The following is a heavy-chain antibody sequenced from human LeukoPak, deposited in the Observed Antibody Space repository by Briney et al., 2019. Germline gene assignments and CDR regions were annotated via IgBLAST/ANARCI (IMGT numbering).Heavy chain of an antibody. CDR3: SRAEWHGMDV. Sequence: ASVKVSFKGSGYTFNSYYMHWVRQAPGQGLEWMGIINPSGGSTSYAQKFQGRVTMTRDTSTSTVYMELSSLRSEDTAVYYCSRAEWHGMDVWGQGTTVTVSS. J-gene: IGHJ6*02. V-gene: IGHV1-46*02. D-gene: IGHD3-3*01. CDR1: GYTFNSYY. CDR2: INPSGGST.